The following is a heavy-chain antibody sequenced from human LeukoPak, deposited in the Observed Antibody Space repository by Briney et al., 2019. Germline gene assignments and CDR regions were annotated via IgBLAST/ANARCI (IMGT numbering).Heavy chain of an antibody. CDR1: GFTFSSYA. CDR3: VKEDSSYYFDN. Sequence: QPGRSLRLSCAASGFTFSSYAMHWVRQAPGKGPEWVAIVSRDGRSKYYADSVKGRFTTSRDNSKNMLDLQMNSLRAEDTAVYHCVKEDSSYYFDNWGQGTLVTVSS. D-gene: IGHD2-21*01. V-gene: IGHV3-30*04. J-gene: IGHJ4*02. CDR2: VSRDGRSK.